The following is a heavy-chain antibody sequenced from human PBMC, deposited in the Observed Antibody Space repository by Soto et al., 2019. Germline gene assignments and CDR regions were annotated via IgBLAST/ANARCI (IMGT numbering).Heavy chain of an antibody. D-gene: IGHD3-16*01. J-gene: IGHJ5*02. Sequence: PGGSLRLSCAASGFTFSSYGMHWVRQAPGKGLEWVAVIWYDGSNKYYADSVKGRFTISRDNTKNTLYLQMNSLRGEDTAVYYCARDLHDYVSFRFDPWGQGTLVTVSS. CDR1: GFTFSSYG. CDR3: ARDLHDYVSFRFDP. CDR2: IWYDGSNK. V-gene: IGHV3-33*01.